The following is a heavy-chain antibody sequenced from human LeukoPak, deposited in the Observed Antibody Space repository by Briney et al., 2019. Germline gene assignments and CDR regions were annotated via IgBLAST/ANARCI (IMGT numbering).Heavy chain of an antibody. CDR3: VRGRAAAGTFHMDV. D-gene: IGHD6-13*01. CDR2: ISGSGDIS. V-gene: IGHV3-23*01. Sequence: GGSLILSCGASGFTCSSCAMTWVRQAPGKGLEWVSAISGSGDISYYADSVKGRFTISRDNSKNTLYLQMNSLRAEDTAVYYCVRGRAAAGTFHMDVWGKGTTVTVSS. J-gene: IGHJ6*03. CDR1: GFTCSSCA.